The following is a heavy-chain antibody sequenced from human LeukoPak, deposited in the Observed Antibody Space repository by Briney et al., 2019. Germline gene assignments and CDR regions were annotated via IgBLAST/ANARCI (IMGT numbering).Heavy chain of an antibody. CDR3: ARDGVVGATKESYYYYMDV. D-gene: IGHD1-26*01. J-gene: IGHJ6*03. V-gene: IGHV4-4*07. CDR1: GCSISSYY. Sequence: KPSETLSLTCTVSGCSISSYYWSWIRQPAGKGLEWIGRIYTSGSTNYNPSLKSRVTISVDTSKNQFSLKLSSVTAADTAVYYCARDGVVGATKESYYYYMDVWGKGTTVTVSS. CDR2: IYTSGST.